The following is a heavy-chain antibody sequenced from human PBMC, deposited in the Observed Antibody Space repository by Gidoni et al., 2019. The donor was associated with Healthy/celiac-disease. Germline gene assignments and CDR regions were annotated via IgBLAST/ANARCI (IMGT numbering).Heavy chain of an antibody. CDR1: GGSFSGYY. V-gene: IGHV4-34*01. CDR3: ARGVRRYCSGGSCYSGYHYGMDV. D-gene: IGHD2-15*01. J-gene: IGHJ6*02. Sequence: QVQLQQWGAGLLKPSETLSLTCAVYGGSFSGYYWSWIRQPPGKGLEWIGEINHSGSTNYNPSLKSRVTISVDTSKNQFSLKLSSVTAADTAVYYCARGVRRYCSGGSCYSGYHYGMDVWGQGTTVTVSS. CDR2: INHSGST.